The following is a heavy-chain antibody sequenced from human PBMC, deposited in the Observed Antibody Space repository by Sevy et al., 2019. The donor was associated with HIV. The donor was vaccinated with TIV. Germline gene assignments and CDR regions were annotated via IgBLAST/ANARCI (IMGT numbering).Heavy chain of an antibody. D-gene: IGHD5-18*01. CDR2: IGGSGVST. J-gene: IGHJ3*02. CDR3: AKDRVAMVGDAFDI. V-gene: IGHV3-23*01. CDR1: GFPFSSYA. Sequence: GGSLRLSCAASGFPFSSYAMSWVRQTPGKGLEWVSAIGGSGVSTYNADSVKGRFTISRDNSKNTLYLQMNSLRAEDTAVYYCAKDRVAMVGDAFDIWGQGTMVTVSS.